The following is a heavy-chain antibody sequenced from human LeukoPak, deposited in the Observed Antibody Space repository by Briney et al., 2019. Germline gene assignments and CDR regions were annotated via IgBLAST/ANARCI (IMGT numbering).Heavy chain of an antibody. CDR1: GGSISSYY. D-gene: IGHD1-14*01. V-gene: IGHV4-59*01. J-gene: IGHJ5*02. CDR2: IYYSGST. Sequence: PSETLSLTCTVSGGSISSYYWSWIRQPPGKGLEWIGYIYYSGSTNYNPSLKSRVTISVDTSKNQFSLKLSSVTAADTAVYYCARGSVVSVSGWFDPWGQGTLVTVSS. CDR3: ARGSVVSVSGWFDP.